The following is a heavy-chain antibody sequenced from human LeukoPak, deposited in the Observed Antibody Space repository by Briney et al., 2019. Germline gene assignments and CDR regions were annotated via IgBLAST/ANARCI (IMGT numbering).Heavy chain of an antibody. CDR1: GFTFNNYG. CDR2: ISNDGGGT. D-gene: IGHD3-22*01. Sequence: GGSLRLSCAASGFTFNNYGLIWVRQAPGKGLEWVAAISNDGGGTMYAGFVEGRFTISRDNSKNTLFLQMNGLRAEDTALYYCAKGSSGYFADLWGQGTLVTVSS. V-gene: IGHV3-23*01. J-gene: IGHJ5*02. CDR3: AKGSSGYFADL.